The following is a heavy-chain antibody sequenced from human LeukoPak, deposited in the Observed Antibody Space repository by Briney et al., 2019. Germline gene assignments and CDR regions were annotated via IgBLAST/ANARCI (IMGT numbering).Heavy chain of an antibody. V-gene: IGHV3-30*02. J-gene: IGHJ4*02. CDR2: IRYDGGNK. Sequence: PGGSLRLSCAASGFTFSNYAMHWVRQAPGKGLEWVAFIRYDGGNKFYVDSVKGRFTISGDNSRNTLYLQMNSLRAEDTAVYYCAKGSGIAAVVLDHFDYWGQGTLVTVSS. CDR1: GFTFSNYA. D-gene: IGHD6-25*01. CDR3: AKGSGIAAVVLDHFDY.